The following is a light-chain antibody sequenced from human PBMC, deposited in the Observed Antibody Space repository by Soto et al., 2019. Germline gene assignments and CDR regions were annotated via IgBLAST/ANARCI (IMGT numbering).Light chain of an antibody. J-gene: IGKJ1*01. CDR1: QSIGVW. CDR2: YAS. V-gene: IGKV1-5*01. CDR3: QQYDISSGT. Sequence: DIQITQSPSTLSSSVGYRVTITCRASQSIGVWLAWYQQKPGRAPKLLIYYASTLQRGVPSRFSGSGSGTEFTLNISSLQPEDFATYYCQQYDISSGTFGQGTKVEIK.